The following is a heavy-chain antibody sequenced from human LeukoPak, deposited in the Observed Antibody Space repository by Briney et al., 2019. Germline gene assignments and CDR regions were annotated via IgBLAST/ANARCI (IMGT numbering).Heavy chain of an antibody. CDR2: ISGSGSDL. J-gene: IGHJ6*02. CDR3: ARSIGYYYTMDV. D-gene: IGHD3-22*01. CDR1: GFSFSDYY. V-gene: IGHV3-11*01. Sequence: PGGSLRLSCVACGFSFSDYYMSWIRQAPGRWLEWISYISGSGSDLYYADSVKGRFTISRDNANNSLYLQMNSLRAEDTAVYYCARSIGYYYTMDVWGQGTTVTVSS.